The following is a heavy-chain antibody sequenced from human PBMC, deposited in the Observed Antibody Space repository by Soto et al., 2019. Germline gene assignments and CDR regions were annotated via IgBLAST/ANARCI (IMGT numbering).Heavy chain of an antibody. CDR3: ANSFSVTLAYYGMDV. J-gene: IGHJ6*02. CDR2: ISGSGGST. CDR1: GFTFSSYA. V-gene: IGHV3-23*01. Sequence: GGSLRLSCAASGFTFSSYAMSWVRQAPGKGLEWVSAISGSGGSTYYADSVKGRFTISRDNSKNTLYLQMNSLRAEDTAVYYCANSFSVTLAYYGMDVWGQGTTVTVSS. D-gene: IGHD4-17*01.